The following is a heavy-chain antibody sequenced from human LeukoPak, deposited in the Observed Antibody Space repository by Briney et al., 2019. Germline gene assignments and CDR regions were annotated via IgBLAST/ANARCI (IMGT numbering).Heavy chain of an antibody. Sequence: SETLSLTCAVSGCSISSGGYSWSWIRQPPGKGLEWIGYIYHSGSTYYNPSLKSRVTISVDRSKNQFSLKLSSVTAADTAVYYCARGEVHLGFDYWGQGTLVTVSS. J-gene: IGHJ4*02. CDR2: IYHSGST. V-gene: IGHV4-30-2*01. CDR3: ARGEVHLGFDY. D-gene: IGHD1-26*01. CDR1: GCSISSGGYS.